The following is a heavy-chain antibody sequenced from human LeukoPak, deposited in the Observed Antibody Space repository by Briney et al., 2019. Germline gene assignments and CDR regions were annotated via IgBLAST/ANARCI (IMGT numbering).Heavy chain of an antibody. CDR2: IKQDGSEK. Sequence: GGSLRLSCAASGFTFSSYWMSWVRQAPGKGLEWVANIKQDGSEKYYVDSVKGRFTISRDNAKNSLYLQMNSLRAEDTAVYYCATQPPYYYDSRGDYWGQGTLVTVSS. D-gene: IGHD3-22*01. J-gene: IGHJ4*02. CDR1: GFTFSSYW. CDR3: ATQPPYYYDSRGDY. V-gene: IGHV3-7*03.